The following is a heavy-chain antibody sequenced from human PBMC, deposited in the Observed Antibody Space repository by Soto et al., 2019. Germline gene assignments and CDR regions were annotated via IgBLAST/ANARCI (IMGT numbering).Heavy chain of an antibody. CDR1: GYTFTDYY. CDR2: VNPSGGHT. D-gene: IGHD2-21*02. CDR3: ARGGHVVVVTAALDY. V-gene: IGHV1-46*01. Sequence: QVQLMQSGAEVKKPGASVKVSCKASGYTFTDYYIHWVRQAPGQGLEWMGTVNPSGGHTTYAQHFLGRVTMTRDPSTSTLYMELTSRTSDDTAIYYCARGGHVVVVTAALDYWGQGTLVTVSS. J-gene: IGHJ4*02.